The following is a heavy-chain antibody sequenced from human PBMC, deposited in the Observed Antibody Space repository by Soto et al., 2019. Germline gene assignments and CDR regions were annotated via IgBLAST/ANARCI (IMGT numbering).Heavy chain of an antibody. D-gene: IGHD3-16*01. CDR1: GYTFAANY. Sequence: QVQLVQSGSEVKKPGASVRVSCRTSGYTFAANYIHWVRQAPGKGLEWMGWINPKSDETKFSQKIQGRVALTKDTTSNTVHLDVANLRSEDTAVYYCARWTSRGCYDSWGQGTLITASS. V-gene: IGHV1-2*02. J-gene: IGHJ4*02. CDR2: INPKSDET. CDR3: ARWTSRGCYDS.